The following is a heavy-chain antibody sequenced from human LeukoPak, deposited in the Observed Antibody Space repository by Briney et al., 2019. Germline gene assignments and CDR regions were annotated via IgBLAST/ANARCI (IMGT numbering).Heavy chain of an antibody. CDR2: TYPGDSNT. CDR3: VRHPQRSGWSHFDY. CDR1: GYSFTAYW. V-gene: IGHV5-51*01. D-gene: IGHD6-19*01. Sequence: GAPLKISCTVSGYSFTAYWIGWGRQMPGVVLEFVAITYPGDSNTVYSPSFQGHVTISADTSISTAYLQWNSLRASDTAMYFCVRHPQRSGWSHFDYWGQGTRVAVSP. J-gene: IGHJ4*02.